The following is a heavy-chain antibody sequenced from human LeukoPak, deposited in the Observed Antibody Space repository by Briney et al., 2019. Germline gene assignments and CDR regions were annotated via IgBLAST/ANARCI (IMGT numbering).Heavy chain of an antibody. CDR2: IKSKTDGGTT. D-gene: IGHD2-2*01. J-gene: IGHJ3*01. Sequence: GGSLRLSCAASGFSINYDWMSWVRQAPGKGLEWVGRIKSKTDGGTTEYAAPVKGRFTISRDDSRNTLYLQMSSLKSEDTAVYYRVRDQYCASSSCPGAFDLWDQGTVVTVSS. CDR3: VRDQYCASSSCPGAFDL. CDR1: GFSINYDW. V-gene: IGHV3-15*01.